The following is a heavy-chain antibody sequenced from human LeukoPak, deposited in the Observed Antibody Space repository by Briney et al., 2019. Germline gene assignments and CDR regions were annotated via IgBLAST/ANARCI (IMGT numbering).Heavy chain of an antibody. CDR1: GFTFSSYS. J-gene: IGHJ4*02. CDR2: ISSSSSYI. V-gene: IGHV3-21*01. Sequence: PGGSLRLSCAASGFTFSSYSMNWVRQAPGKGLEWVSSISSSSSYIYYADSVKGRLTTSRDNAKNSLYLQMNSLRAEDTAVYYCARVEVGGDYSKFDYWGQGTLVTVSS. D-gene: IGHD2-21*02. CDR3: ARVEVGGDYSKFDY.